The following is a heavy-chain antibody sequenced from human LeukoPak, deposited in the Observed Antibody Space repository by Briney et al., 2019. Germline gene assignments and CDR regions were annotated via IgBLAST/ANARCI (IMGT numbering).Heavy chain of an antibody. Sequence: QAGGSLVLSCAASGFPFSTYNMNWVRQAPGKGLEWVSYIGSDSSPIYYADSVKGRFTVSRDNAKNSLYLQMSRLRAEDTAVYYCARDTTGGIDYWGQGILVTVSS. CDR3: ARDTTGGIDY. D-gene: IGHD4-11*01. CDR2: IGSDSSPI. J-gene: IGHJ4*02. CDR1: GFPFSTYN. V-gene: IGHV3-48*01.